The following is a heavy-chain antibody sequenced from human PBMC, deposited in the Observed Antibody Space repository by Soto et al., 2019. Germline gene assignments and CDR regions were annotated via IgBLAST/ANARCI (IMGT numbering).Heavy chain of an antibody. CDR3: ARDKGYCSSTSCPTFFDY. D-gene: IGHD2-2*01. CDR2: ISSSSSYI. Sequence: EVQLVESGGGLVKPGGSLRLSCAASGFTFSSYSMNWVRQAPGKGLEWVSSISSSSSYIYYADSVKGRFTISRDNAKNSLYLQMNSLRAEDTAVHYCARDKGYCSSTSCPTFFDYWGQGTLVTVSS. V-gene: IGHV3-21*01. CDR1: GFTFSSYS. J-gene: IGHJ4*02.